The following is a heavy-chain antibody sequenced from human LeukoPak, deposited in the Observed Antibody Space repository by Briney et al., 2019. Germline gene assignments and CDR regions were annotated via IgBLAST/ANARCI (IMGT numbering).Heavy chain of an antibody. CDR1: GFTFSSYG. Sequence: GGSLRLSCAASGFTFSSYGMTWVRQAPGKGLEWVSYISSSSSTIYYADSVKGRFTISRDNAKNSLYLQLNSLRAEDTAVYYCARGGITYYYGSGSSVFDYWGQGTLVTVSS. CDR2: ISSSSSTI. J-gene: IGHJ4*02. V-gene: IGHV3-48*01. D-gene: IGHD3-10*01. CDR3: ARGGITYYYGSGSSVFDY.